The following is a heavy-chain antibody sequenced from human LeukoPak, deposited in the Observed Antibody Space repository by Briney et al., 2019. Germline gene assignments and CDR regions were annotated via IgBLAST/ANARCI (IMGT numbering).Heavy chain of an antibody. Sequence: GGSLRLSCAASGFTFSSYSMNWVRQAPGKGLEWVSSISSGSSYIYYADSVKGRFTISRDNAKNSLYLQMNSLRAEDTAVYYCARVRSLYYYYGMDVWGQGTTVTVSS. D-gene: IGHD3-10*01. CDR1: GFTFSSYS. CDR3: ARVRSLYYYYGMDV. V-gene: IGHV3-21*01. CDR2: ISSGSSYI. J-gene: IGHJ6*02.